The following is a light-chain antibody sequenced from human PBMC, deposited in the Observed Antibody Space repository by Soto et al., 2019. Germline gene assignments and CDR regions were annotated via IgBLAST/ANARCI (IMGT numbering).Light chain of an antibody. CDR2: GAS. J-gene: IGKJ1*01. V-gene: IGKV3-15*01. CDR3: QQYINWPRT. Sequence: EIVLTQSPVTLSVSPGQRVTLSCRASHRLSSNLAWYQQRPGQAPRLLIYGASIRATDIPARFIGSGSGTEFTLTSSSLQSEDFAVYCCQQYINWPRTFGQGTKVDIK. CDR1: HRLSSN.